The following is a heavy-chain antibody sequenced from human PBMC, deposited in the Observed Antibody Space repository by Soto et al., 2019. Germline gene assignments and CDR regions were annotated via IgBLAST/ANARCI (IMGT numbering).Heavy chain of an antibody. CDR3: ARGVKKGELSLYRFDY. Sequence: ASVKVPCKASGYTFTGYYMHWVRQAPGQGLEWMGWINPNSGGTNYAQKFQGWVTMTRDTSISTAYMELSRLRSDDTAVYYCARGVKKGELSLYRFDYWGQGTLVTVSS. V-gene: IGHV1-2*04. CDR1: GYTFTGYY. J-gene: IGHJ4*02. D-gene: IGHD3-16*02. CDR2: INPNSGGT.